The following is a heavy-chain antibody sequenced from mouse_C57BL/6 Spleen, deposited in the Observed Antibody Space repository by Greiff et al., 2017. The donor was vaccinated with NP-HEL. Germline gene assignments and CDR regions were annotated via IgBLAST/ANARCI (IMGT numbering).Heavy chain of an antibody. J-gene: IGHJ2*01. CDR1: GFNIKDDY. Sequence: EVKLVESGAELVRPGASVKLSCTASGFNIKDDYMHWVKQRPEQGLEWIGWIDPENGDTEYASKFQGKATITADTSSNTAYLQLSSLTSEDTAVYYCTTAQATGYWGQGTTLTVSS. D-gene: IGHD3-2*02. V-gene: IGHV14-4*01. CDR2: IDPENGDT. CDR3: TTAQATGY.